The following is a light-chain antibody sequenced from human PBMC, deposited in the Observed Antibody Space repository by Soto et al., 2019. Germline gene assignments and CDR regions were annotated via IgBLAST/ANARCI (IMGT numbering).Light chain of an antibody. V-gene: IGLV1-51*01. CDR1: SSNIGNNY. CDR3: GTWDNSLSVVI. CDR2: DNN. J-gene: IGLJ2*01. Sequence: QSVLTQPPSVSAAPGQRVTISCSGSSSNIGNNYVSWYQQLPGTAPKLLIYDNNKRPSGIPDRFSGSKSDTSATLGITGLQAGDEADYYCGTWDNSLSVVIFGGGTKLTVL.